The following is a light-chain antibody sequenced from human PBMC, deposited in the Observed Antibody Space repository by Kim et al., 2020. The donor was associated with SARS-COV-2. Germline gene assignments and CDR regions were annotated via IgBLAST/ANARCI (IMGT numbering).Light chain of an antibody. J-gene: IGLJ2*01. Sequence: GQSITISCTGTSSDVGRYDFVSWYQQLPGNPPKLIIYDVSSRPSGVSGRFSGSKSGSTASLTISGLRAEDEAHYYCSSFTSSNTRLFGGGTQLTVL. CDR1: SSDVGRYDF. CDR3: SSFTSSNTRL. V-gene: IGLV2-14*04. CDR2: DVS.